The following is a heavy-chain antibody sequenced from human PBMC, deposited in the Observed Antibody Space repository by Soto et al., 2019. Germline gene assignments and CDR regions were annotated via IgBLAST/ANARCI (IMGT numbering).Heavy chain of an antibody. CDR3: ARAIQLWSQKYYYYYMDV. CDR2: NSSSSNTI. J-gene: IGHJ6*03. D-gene: IGHD5-18*01. Sequence: PGGSLRLSCAASGFTFSSYSMNWVRQAPGKGLEWVSYNSSSSNTIYYAESEKGRFTISRDNAKNSLYLQMNSLRAEDTAVYYCARAIQLWSQKYYYYYMDVWGKGTTVTVSS. V-gene: IGHV3-48*01. CDR1: GFTFSSYS.